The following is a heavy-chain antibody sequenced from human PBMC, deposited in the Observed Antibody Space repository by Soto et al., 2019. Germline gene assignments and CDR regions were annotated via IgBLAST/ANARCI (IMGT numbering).Heavy chain of an antibody. V-gene: IGHV1-18*01. D-gene: IGHD5-12*01. Sequence: QVQLVQSGAEVKKPGASVKVSCKASGYTFTRSGISWVRQAPGQGREWMGWISTYNGDTNYAQTFQGRVTMTTDTSTSTVHMEVRSLRSDDKDVYYCAREGVAPYYYYGMDVWGQGTPVTVSS. CDR2: ISTYNGDT. CDR1: GYTFTRSG. J-gene: IGHJ6*02. CDR3: AREGVAPYYYYGMDV.